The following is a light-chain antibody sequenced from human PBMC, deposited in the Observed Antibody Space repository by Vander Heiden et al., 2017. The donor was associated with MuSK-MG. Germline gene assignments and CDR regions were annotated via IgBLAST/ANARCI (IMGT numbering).Light chain of an antibody. V-gene: IGKV3-20*01. Sequence: ELHLTQSPGTLSLSPGERATLSCRASQSVRSSQLAWYQQKPGQAPRLVIYSTSSRATDFPDRFSGSGSGRDFTLTINRLEPEDFAVYYCQQYGSAPLTFGGGTTVELK. CDR1: QSVRSSQ. J-gene: IGKJ4*01. CDR3: QQYGSAPLT. CDR2: STS.